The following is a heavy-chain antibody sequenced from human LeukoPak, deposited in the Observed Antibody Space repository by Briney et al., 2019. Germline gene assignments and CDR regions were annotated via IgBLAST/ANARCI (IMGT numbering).Heavy chain of an antibody. Sequence: ASVKASCKSSGYAFENYYIHWVRQAPGQGLEWMGLLYPGSGSTSYVEKLQGGVTMTRDMSTNTVYMQLSSLTSEDTAVYYCARSKSFAGATDYFDYWGQGTLVTVSS. J-gene: IGHJ4*02. CDR3: ARSKSFAGATDYFDY. CDR2: LYPGSGST. V-gene: IGHV1-46*02. CDR1: GYAFENYY. D-gene: IGHD1-26*01.